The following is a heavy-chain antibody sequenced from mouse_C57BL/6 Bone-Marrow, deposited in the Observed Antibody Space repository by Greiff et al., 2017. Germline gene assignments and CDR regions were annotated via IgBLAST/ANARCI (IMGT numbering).Heavy chain of an antibody. CDR3: ARNRIITTVVDWYFDV. J-gene: IGHJ1*03. CDR1: GYTFTSYW. Sequence: QVQLQQSGAELARPGASVKLSCKASGYTFTSYWMHWVKQRPGQGLEWIGMIHPNSGSTNYNAKFKSKATLTVDKSSSTAYMQLSSLTSEDSAVYYCARNRIITTVVDWYFDVWGTGTTVTVSS. D-gene: IGHD1-1*01. CDR2: IHPNSGST. V-gene: IGHV1-64*01.